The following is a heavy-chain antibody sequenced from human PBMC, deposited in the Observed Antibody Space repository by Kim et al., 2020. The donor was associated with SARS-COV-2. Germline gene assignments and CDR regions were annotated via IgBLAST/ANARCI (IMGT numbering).Heavy chain of an antibody. CDR2: ICSGGSST. CDR1: GFTFSSYA. D-gene: IGHD1-26*01. CDR3: AKAEWELLYAIDY. Sequence: GGSLRLSCAASGFTFSSYAMSWVRQAPGKGLEWVAVICSGGSSTYYADSVKGRFTISRDNSKNTLYLQMNSLRAEDTAVYYCAKAEWELLYAIDYWGQGTLVTASS. J-gene: IGHJ4*02. V-gene: IGHV3-23*03.